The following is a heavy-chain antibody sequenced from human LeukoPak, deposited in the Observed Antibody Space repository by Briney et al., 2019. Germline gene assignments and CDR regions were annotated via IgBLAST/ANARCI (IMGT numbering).Heavy chain of an antibody. D-gene: IGHD6-13*01. V-gene: IGHV4-39*07. CDR2: FYSGST. CDR3: ARDNQQLAFYF. J-gene: IGHJ4*02. Sequence: SETLSLTCTVSGGSISSGSFYWGWIRQPPGKGLEWIGSFYSGSTYYNPSLESQVSISVDTSKNQFSLKLTSVTAADAAVYYCARDNQQLAFYFWGQGTLVTVSS. CDR1: GGSISSGSFY.